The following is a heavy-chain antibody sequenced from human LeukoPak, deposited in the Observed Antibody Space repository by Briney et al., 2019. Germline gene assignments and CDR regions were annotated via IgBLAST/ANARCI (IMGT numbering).Heavy chain of an antibody. V-gene: IGHV4-59*08. CDR3: ATVDTAMVLGI. CDR2: IYYSGST. Sequence: PSETLSLTCTVSGGSISSYYWSWIRQPPGKGLEWIGYIYYSGSTNYNPSLKSRVTISVDTSKNQFSLKLSSVTAADTAVYYCATVDTAMVLGIWGQGTLVTVSS. J-gene: IGHJ4*02. D-gene: IGHD5-18*01. CDR1: GGSISSYY.